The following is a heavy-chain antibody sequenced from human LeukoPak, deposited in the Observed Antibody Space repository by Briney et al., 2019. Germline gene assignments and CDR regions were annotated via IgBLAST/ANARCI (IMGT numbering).Heavy chain of an antibody. D-gene: IGHD3-10*01. J-gene: IGHJ4*02. CDR1: GGSISSGDYY. CDR3: ARNGPTFGETVY. V-gene: IGHV4-30-4*08. CDR2: IYYSGST. Sequence: SETLSLTCTVSGGSISSGDYYWSWLRQPPGTGLEWIGYIYYSGSTYYNPSLKSRVTISVDTSKNQFSLKLSSVTAADTAVYYCARNGPTFGETVYWGQGTLVTVSS.